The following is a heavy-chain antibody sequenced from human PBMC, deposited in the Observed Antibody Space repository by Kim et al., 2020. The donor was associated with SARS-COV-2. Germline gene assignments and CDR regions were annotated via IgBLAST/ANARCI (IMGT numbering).Heavy chain of an antibody. CDR1: GFTVSSNY. D-gene: IGHD5-18*01. Sequence: GGSLRLSCAASGFTVSSNYMSWVRQAPGKGLEWVSVIYTGGYTYYADSVKGRFTISRDKSKNTVYLQMNSLRVEDTAVYYCARGDTAIDYWGQGTLVTVS. V-gene: IGHV3-53*01. CDR3: ARGDTAIDY. CDR2: IYTGGYT. J-gene: IGHJ4*02.